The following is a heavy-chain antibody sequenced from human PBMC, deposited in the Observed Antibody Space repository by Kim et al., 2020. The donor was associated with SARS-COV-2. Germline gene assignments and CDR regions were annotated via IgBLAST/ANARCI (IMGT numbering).Heavy chain of an antibody. Sequence: GGSLRLSCAASGFTLSSYEMNWVRQTPGKGLEWVSYISSSGSTIYYADSVKGRFTISRDNAKDSLYLQMNSLRAEDTAVYYCARGPGSGSYPYYYYYMDVWGKATTVTVSS. CDR2: ISSSGSTI. CDR3: ARGPGSGSYPYYYYYMDV. CDR1: GFTLSSYE. J-gene: IGHJ6*03. V-gene: IGHV3-48*03. D-gene: IGHD1-26*01.